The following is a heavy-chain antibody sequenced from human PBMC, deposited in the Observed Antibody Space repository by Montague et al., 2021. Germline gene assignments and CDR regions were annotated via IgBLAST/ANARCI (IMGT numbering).Heavy chain of an antibody. J-gene: IGHJ4*02. CDR3: ARGQWLVPYCLDS. CDR1: GGSVSTGIYH. CDR2: IYYTGSS. Sequence: SETLSLTCNVSGGSVSTGIYHWTWIRQPPGKELEWIGYIYYTGSSKYNPSLESRVTISINTSKKQFTLKLSSVTAADTAVYYCARGQWLVPYCLDSWGQGTLVTVSS. V-gene: IGHV4-61*01. D-gene: IGHD6-19*01.